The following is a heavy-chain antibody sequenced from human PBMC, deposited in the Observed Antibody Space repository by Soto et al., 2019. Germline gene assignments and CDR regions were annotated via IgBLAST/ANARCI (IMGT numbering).Heavy chain of an antibody. Sequence: EVQLVESGGGLVQPGGSLRLSCAASGFTFSSYSMNWVRQAPGKGLEWVSYISSSSSTIYYADSVKGRFTISRVNAKNSLYLQMNSLRAEDTAVYYCARDGITMVRGVISYWGQGTLVTVSS. V-gene: IGHV3-48*01. CDR2: ISSSSSTI. CDR1: GFTFSSYS. J-gene: IGHJ4*02. D-gene: IGHD3-10*01. CDR3: ARDGITMVRGVISY.